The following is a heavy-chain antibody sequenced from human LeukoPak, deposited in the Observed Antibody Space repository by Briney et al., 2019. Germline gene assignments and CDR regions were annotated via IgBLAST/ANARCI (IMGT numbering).Heavy chain of an antibody. CDR3: ASVYYGSGSYPRLYYYYGMDV. D-gene: IGHD3-10*01. CDR1: GYIFTGYY. V-gene: IGHV1-2*02. J-gene: IGHJ6*02. CDR2: INPNSGGT. Sequence: GASVKVSCKASGYIFTGYYMHWVGQAPGQGREWMGWINPNSGGTNYAQKFQGRVTMTRDTSISTAYMELRRLGSDDTAVYYCASVYYGSGSYPRLYYYYGMDVWGQGTTVTVSS.